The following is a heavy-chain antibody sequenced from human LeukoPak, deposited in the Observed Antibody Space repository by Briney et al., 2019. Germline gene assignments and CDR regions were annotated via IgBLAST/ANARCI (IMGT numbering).Heavy chain of an antibody. D-gene: IGHD3-3*01. V-gene: IGHV4-59*01. CDR1: GGSISSYY. Sequence: PSETLSLTCTVSGGSISSYYWSWIRQPPGKGLEWIGYIYYSGSTNYNPSLKSRVTISVDTSKNQFSLKLSSATAADTAVYYCARAYDFWSGYRSEYYYYMDVWGKGTTVTVSS. J-gene: IGHJ6*03. CDR3: ARAYDFWSGYRSEYYYYMDV. CDR2: IYYSGST.